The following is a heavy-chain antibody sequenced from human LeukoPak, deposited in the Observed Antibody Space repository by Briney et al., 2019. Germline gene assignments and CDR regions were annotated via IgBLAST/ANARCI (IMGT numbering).Heavy chain of an antibody. CDR1: GGSISSYY. CDR3: ARGGPLYDSSGYYEDYYYYYGMDV. CDR2: IYYSGST. Sequence: KTSETLSLTCTASGGSISSYYWSWIRQPPGKGLEWIGYIYYSGSTNYNPSLKSRVTISVDTSKNQFSLKLSSVTAADTAVYYCARGGPLYDSSGYYEDYYYYYGMDVWGQGTTVTVSS. D-gene: IGHD3-22*01. J-gene: IGHJ6*02. V-gene: IGHV4-59*01.